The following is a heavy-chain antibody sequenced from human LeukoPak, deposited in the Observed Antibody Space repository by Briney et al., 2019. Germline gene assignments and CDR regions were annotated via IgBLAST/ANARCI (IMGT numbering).Heavy chain of an antibody. D-gene: IGHD3-10*01. Sequence: GGSLRLSCAASGFTFSSYAMSWVRQAPGKGLEWVSAISGSGGSTYCADSVKGRFTISRDNAKNSLYLQMNSLRADDTAVYYCARFAAGGSYYYYMDVWGKGTTVTVSS. CDR1: GFTFSSYA. CDR3: ARFAAGGSYYYYMDV. J-gene: IGHJ6*03. CDR2: ISGSGGST. V-gene: IGHV3-23*01.